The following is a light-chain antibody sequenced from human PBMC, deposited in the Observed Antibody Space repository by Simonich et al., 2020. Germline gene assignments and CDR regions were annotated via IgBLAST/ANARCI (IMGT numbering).Light chain of an antibody. Sequence: IRMTQSPSSLSASTGDRVTITCRASHGISSYLAWYQQKPGKAPKLLIYAASTLQSGVPSRFSGSGSGTDFTLTISCLQSEDFATYYCQQYYSYPQTFGQGTKVEIK. CDR2: AAS. CDR3: QQYYSYPQT. V-gene: IGKV1-8*01. CDR1: HGISSY. J-gene: IGKJ1*01.